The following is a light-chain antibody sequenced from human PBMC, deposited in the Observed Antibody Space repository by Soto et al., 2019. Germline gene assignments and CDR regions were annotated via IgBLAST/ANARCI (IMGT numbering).Light chain of an antibody. CDR2: RNS. V-gene: IGLV1-47*01. CDR1: ASTIGRNY. Sequence: QSVLTQSPSASGTPGQRVTISCSGSASTIGRNYVYWYQQLPGTAPKLLIYRNSQRPSGVPDRFSGSKSGTSASLAISGLRSEDEFYYYCAARDDHLSCLYVFGAGTKFTGL. J-gene: IGLJ1*01. CDR3: AARDDHLSCLYV.